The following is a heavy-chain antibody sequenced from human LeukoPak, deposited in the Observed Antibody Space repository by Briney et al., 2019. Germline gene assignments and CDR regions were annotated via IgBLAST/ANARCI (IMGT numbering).Heavy chain of an antibody. V-gene: IGHV4-39*01. Sequence: PSETLCLTCAVSGVSISNSSFYWGWMPQPPGRGLEWIGSLDDSGNTYYNPSLKSRINMSVDTPKNQCSLQLSSVTAADTAIYYCARGRGWYGSYPYYYYMDVWGKGTTVTVSS. J-gene: IGHJ6*03. D-gene: IGHD3-10*01. CDR1: GVSISNSSFY. CDR3: ARGRGWYGSYPYYYYMDV. CDR2: LDDSGNT.